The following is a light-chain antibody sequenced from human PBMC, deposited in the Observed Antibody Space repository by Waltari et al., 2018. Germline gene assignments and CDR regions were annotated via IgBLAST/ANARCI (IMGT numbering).Light chain of an antibody. V-gene: IGLV2-14*01. J-gene: IGLJ3*02. CDR2: TVN. CDR3: SSYTRRSYWV. Sequence: QSALTQPASVSGSPGQSITISCTGTSSDVGFYDFVSWFQQHPGKAPNVMLYTVNNRPSGVSNRFSGSKSANTASLTISGLQAEDEADYYCSSYTRRSYWVFGGGTQLTVL. CDR1: SSDVGFYDF.